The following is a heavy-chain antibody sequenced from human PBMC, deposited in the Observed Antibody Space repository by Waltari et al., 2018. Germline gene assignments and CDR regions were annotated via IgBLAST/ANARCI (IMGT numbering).Heavy chain of an antibody. CDR2: INHSGST. J-gene: IGHJ6*02. CDR1: GGSFSGYY. D-gene: IGHD1-7*01. Sequence: QVQLQQWGAGLLKPSETLSLTCAVYGGSFSGYYWSWICQPPGKGREWIGEINHSGSTNYNPSLKSRVTISVDTSKNQFSLKLSSVTAADTAVYYCARGDRVFWGWNYVSLAYYGMDVWGQGTTVTVSS. CDR3: ARGDRVFWGWNYVSLAYYGMDV. V-gene: IGHV4-34*01.